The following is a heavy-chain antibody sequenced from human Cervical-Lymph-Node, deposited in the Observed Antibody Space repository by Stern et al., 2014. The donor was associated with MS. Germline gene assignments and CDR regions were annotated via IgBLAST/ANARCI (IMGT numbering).Heavy chain of an antibody. J-gene: IGHJ6*02. CDR3: TPLPFTVTNASYTYGMDV. D-gene: IGHD4-17*01. CDR2: INSVGDIT. V-gene: IGHV3-74*02. Sequence: EVQLVESGGGLFHPGESLRLSCAASGFTFRRFWMHWVRPAPGKGLVWVSRINSVGDITNYADSVKGRFTISRDNAKNTLYLQMNSLRADDTAVYYCTPLPFTVTNASYTYGMDVWGQGTTVTVSS. CDR1: GFTFRRFW.